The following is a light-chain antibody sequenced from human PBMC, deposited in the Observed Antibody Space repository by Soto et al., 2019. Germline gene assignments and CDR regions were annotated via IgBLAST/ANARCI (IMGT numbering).Light chain of an antibody. Sequence: QSALTQPASVSGSPGQSITISCTGTSSDVGGYNYVSWYQQHPGKAPKLMIYDVSNRPSGVSNRCSGSKSGNTASLTISGLQAEDEADYYCSSYTSSNTLHVLFGGGTQLTVL. CDR1: SSDVGGYNY. V-gene: IGLV2-14*01. CDR2: DVS. J-gene: IGLJ2*01. CDR3: SSYTSSNTLHVL.